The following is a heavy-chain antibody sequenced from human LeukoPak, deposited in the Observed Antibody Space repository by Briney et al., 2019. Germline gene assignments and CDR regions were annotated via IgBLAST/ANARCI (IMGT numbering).Heavy chain of an antibody. D-gene: IGHD5-12*01. CDR2: IYHSGST. CDR3: ARHAVATPHYYYYYMDV. CDR1: GGSISSSNW. Sequence: PSGTLSLTCAVSGGSISSSNWWSWVRQPPGKGLEWIGEIYHSGSTNYNPSLKSRVTISVDKSKNQFSLKLSSVTAADTAVYYCARHAVATPHYYYYYMDVWGKGTTVTVSS. V-gene: IGHV4-4*02. J-gene: IGHJ6*03.